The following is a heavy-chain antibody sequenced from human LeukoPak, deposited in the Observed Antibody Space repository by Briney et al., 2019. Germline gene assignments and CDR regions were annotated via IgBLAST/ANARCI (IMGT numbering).Heavy chain of an antibody. D-gene: IGHD6-6*01. V-gene: IGHV3-7*01. CDR2: IKQDGSEK. CDR1: GFTFSSYG. Sequence: GGSLRLSCAASGFTFSSYGMHWVRQAPGKGLEWVANIKQDGSEKYYVDSVKGRFTISRDNAKNSLYLQMNSLRAEDTAVYYCARFGQVIAARPYNWFDPWGQGTLVTVSS. CDR3: ARFGQVIAARPYNWFDP. J-gene: IGHJ5*02.